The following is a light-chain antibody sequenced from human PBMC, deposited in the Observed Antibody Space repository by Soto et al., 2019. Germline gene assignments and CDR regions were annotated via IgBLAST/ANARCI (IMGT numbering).Light chain of an antibody. J-gene: IGKJ1*01. Sequence: EIVLTQSPGTLSLSLGERATLSCRASQSVSSSYLAWYQQKPGQAPRLLIYAASSRATGIPDRFSGSGSATDFTLTISRLEPEDFAVYYCQQYGSSPEWTFGQGTKVEIK. CDR2: AAS. CDR3: QQYGSSPEWT. CDR1: QSVSSSY. V-gene: IGKV3-20*01.